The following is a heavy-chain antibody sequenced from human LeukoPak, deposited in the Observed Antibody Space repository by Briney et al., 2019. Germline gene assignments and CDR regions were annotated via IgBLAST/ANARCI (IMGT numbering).Heavy chain of an antibody. Sequence: PSETLSLTCAVYGGSFSGYYWSWIRQPPGKGLEWIGEINHSGSTNYNPSLKSRVTISVDTSKNQFSLKLSSVTAADTAVYYCARGPWLPHLRWFDPWGQGTLVTVSS. CDR2: INHSGST. CDR3: ARGPWLPHLRWFDP. J-gene: IGHJ5*02. D-gene: IGHD5-12*01. V-gene: IGHV4-34*01. CDR1: GGSFSGYY.